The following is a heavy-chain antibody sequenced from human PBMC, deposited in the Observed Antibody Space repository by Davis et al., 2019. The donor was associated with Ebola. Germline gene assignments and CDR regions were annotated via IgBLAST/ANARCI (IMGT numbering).Heavy chain of an antibody. CDR3: ARYLRFRPYGSGPYYYYGMDV. J-gene: IGHJ6*02. CDR2: IYSGGST. V-gene: IGHV3-53*01. Sequence: GESLKISCAASGLFVSNNYMNWVRQAPGKGLEWVSGIYSGGSTHYADSVKGRFTISRDNSKNTLYLQMNSLRAEDTAVYYCARYLRFRPYGSGPYYYYGMDVWGQGTTVTVSS. CDR1: GLFVSNNY. D-gene: IGHD3-10*01.